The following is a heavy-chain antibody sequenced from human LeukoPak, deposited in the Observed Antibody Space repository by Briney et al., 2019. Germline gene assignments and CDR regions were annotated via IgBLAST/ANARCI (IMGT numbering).Heavy chain of an antibody. J-gene: IGHJ4*02. CDR1: GFTFSSYA. CDR2: ISGSGGST. Sequence: GGSLRLSCAASGFTFSSYAMSWVRQAPGKGLGWVSAISGSGGSTYYADSVKGRFTISRDNSKNTLYLQMNSLRAEDTAVYYCAKICGYDYALFDYWGQGTLVTVSS. V-gene: IGHV3-23*01. D-gene: IGHD5-12*01. CDR3: AKICGYDYALFDY.